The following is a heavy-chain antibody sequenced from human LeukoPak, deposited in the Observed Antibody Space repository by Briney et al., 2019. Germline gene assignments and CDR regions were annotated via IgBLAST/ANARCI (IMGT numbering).Heavy chain of an antibody. CDR2: IKQDGSEK. D-gene: IGHD5-12*01. CDR1: GFTFSKYW. V-gene: IGHV3-7*01. J-gene: IGHJ4*02. Sequence: TGGSLRLSCVASGFTFSKYWMTWVRKAPGKGLEWVANIKQDGSEKYFVDSVRGRFTISRDNAKDSLYLQMNSLRAEDTAVYYCARELSGYELFDYFDYWGQGTLVTVSS. CDR3: ARELSGYELFDYFDY.